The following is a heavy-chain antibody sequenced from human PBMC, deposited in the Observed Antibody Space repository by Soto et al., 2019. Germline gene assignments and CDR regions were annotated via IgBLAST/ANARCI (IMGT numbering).Heavy chain of an antibody. CDR1: GFTFDSHT. CDR3: ARTYSSSWNYLDY. CDR2: ISFDGSLK. Sequence: QVQLVESGGGVVQPGRSLRLSCTASGFTFDSHTMHWVRQSPGKGLEWVALISFDGSLKYDSDSVKGRFSISRDNSKNTVFLEMNSLRPEDTAVYYCARTYSSSWNYLDYWGQG. V-gene: IGHV3-30*04. J-gene: IGHJ4*02. D-gene: IGHD6-13*01.